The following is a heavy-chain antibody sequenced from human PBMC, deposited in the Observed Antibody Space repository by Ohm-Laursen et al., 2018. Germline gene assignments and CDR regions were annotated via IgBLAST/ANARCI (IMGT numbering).Heavy chain of an antibody. Sequence: SLRLSCSASGFTFSSYAMNWVRQAPGKGLEWVSGISGNGGSSYHADSVKGRFTISRDNSKNTLYLQMSSLRAEDTAVYYCAAVLIRAFDIWGQGTLVTVSS. CDR2: ISGNGGSS. V-gene: IGHV3-23*01. J-gene: IGHJ3*02. D-gene: IGHD3-22*01. CDR3: AAVLIRAFDI. CDR1: GFTFSSYA.